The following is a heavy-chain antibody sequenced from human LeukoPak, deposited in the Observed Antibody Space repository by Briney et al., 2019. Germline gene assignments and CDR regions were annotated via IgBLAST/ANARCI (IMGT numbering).Heavy chain of an antibody. CDR3: TRDFLYCSSTSCYHWFDP. J-gene: IGHJ5*02. CDR2: ISYDGSNK. V-gene: IGHV3-30-3*01. D-gene: IGHD2-2*01. CDR1: GFTFSSYA. Sequence: PGRSLRLSCAASGFTFSSYAMHWVRQAPGKGLEWVAVISYDGSNKYYADSVKGRFTISRDNSKNTLYLQMNSLKTEDTAVYYCTRDFLYCSSTSCYHWFDPWGQGTLVTVSS.